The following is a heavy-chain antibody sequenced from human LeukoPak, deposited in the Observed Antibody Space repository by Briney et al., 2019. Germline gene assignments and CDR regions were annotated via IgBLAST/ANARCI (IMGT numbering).Heavy chain of an antibody. CDR1: GGSMSSYY. CDR3: ARHGSGTSLALYP. CDR2: ISYSGTT. V-gene: IGHV4-59*08. D-gene: IGHD3-10*01. Sequence: PSETLSLTCTVSGGSMSSYYWSWIRQSPGKGLEWVGYISYSGTTNYNPSLKSRVTISLGTSKNRFPLNLTSVTAADTAVYYCARHGSGTSLALYPWGQGTLVTVSS. J-gene: IGHJ5*02.